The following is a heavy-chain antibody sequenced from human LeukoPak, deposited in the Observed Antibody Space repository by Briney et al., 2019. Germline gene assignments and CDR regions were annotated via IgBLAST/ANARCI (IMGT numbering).Heavy chain of an antibody. V-gene: IGHV3-23*01. CDR3: ARVWSPPYTSNWPDYFDY. CDR1: GFMFSNHG. Sequence: PGGSLRLSCAASGFMFSNHGMNWVRQAPGKGLEWVSTISGSGGTAYYSDSAKGRFTISRDNAKNSLYLQMNGLRAEDTAVYFCARVWSPPYTSNWPDYFDYWGQGALVTVSS. CDR2: ISGSGGTA. J-gene: IGHJ4*02. D-gene: IGHD6-13*01.